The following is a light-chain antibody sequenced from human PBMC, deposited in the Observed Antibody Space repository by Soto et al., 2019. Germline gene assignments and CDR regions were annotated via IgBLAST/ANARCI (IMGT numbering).Light chain of an antibody. CDR1: QSVLYSSNNKNH. V-gene: IGKV4-1*01. CDR2: WAS. Sequence: DIVMTQSRDSLAVSLGERATINCKSSQSVLYSSNNKNHLAWYQQKPGQPPKLLIYWASTRESGVPDRFSGSGSGTDFTLTISSLHAEDVAVYYCQQYYSTPYTFGQGTKLEIK. CDR3: QQYYSTPYT. J-gene: IGKJ2*01.